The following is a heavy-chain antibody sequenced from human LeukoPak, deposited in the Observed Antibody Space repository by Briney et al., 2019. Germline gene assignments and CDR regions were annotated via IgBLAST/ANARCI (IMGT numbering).Heavy chain of an antibody. CDR2: ISAYNGNT. CDR1: GYTFTSYG. Sequence: GASVKVSCKASGYTFTSYGISWVRQAPGQGLEWMGWISAYNGNTNYAQKLQGRVTMTTDTSTSTAYMDLRSLRSNDTAMYYCARVDSGRYYGHDYWGQGTLVTVTS. D-gene: IGHD1-26*01. J-gene: IGHJ4*02. CDR3: ARVDSGRYYGHDY. V-gene: IGHV1-18*01.